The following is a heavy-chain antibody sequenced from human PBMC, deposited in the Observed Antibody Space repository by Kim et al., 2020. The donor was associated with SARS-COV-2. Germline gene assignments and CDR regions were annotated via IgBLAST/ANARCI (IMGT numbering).Heavy chain of an antibody. Sequence: GGYLRLSCAASGFTLSSYSMNWVRQAPGKGLEWVSSISSSSSYIYYADSVKGRFTISRDNAKNSLYLQMNSLRAEDTAVYYCARKVPPKVGAYADAFDIWGQGTMVTVSS. V-gene: IGHV3-21*01. D-gene: IGHD1-26*01. CDR1: GFTLSSYS. J-gene: IGHJ3*02. CDR3: ARKVPPKVGAYADAFDI. CDR2: ISSSSSYI.